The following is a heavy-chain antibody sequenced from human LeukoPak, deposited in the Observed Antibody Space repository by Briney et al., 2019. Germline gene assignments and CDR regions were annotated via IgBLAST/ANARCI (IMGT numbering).Heavy chain of an antibody. V-gene: IGHV4-31*03. CDR1: GGSISSGGYY. Sequence: SQTLSLTCTVSGGSISSGGYYWSWIRQHPGKGLEWIGYIYYSGSTYYNPSLKSRVTISVDTSKNQFSLKLSSVTAAGTAVYYCARERGIAAAGLDYWGQGTLVTVSS. D-gene: IGHD6-13*01. CDR3: ARERGIAAAGLDY. J-gene: IGHJ4*02. CDR2: IYYSGST.